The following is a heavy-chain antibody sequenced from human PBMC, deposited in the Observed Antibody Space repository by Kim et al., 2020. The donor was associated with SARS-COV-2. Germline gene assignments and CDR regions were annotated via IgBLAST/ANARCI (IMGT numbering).Heavy chain of an antibody. V-gene: IGHV4-39*01. J-gene: IGHJ6*03. CDR3: AKTRDIVVVPAAIRYYYYYMDV. Sequence: SETLSLTCTVSGGSISSSSYYWGWIRQPPGKGLEWIGSIYYSGSTYYNPSLKSRVTISVDTSKNQFSLKLSPVTAADTAVYYCAKTRDIVVVPAAIRYYYYYMDVWGKGTTVTVSS. CDR1: GGSISSSSYY. CDR2: IYYSGST. D-gene: IGHD2-2*02.